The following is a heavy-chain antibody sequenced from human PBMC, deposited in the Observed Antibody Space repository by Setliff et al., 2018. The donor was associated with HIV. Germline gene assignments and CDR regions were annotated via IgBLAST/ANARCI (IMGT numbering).Heavy chain of an antibody. CDR1: GGTFSSYA. J-gene: IGHJ3*02. CDR2: IIPIFGKT. CDR3: AENRSPSIFSAPTNAFDI. D-gene: IGHD3-9*01. V-gene: IGHV1-69*06. Sequence: SVKVSCKASGGTFSSYAISWVRQAPGQGLEWMGGIIPIFGKTNYAQKFQGRVTITADKSTTTAFMDLSGLRSEDTAVYYCAENRSPSIFSAPTNAFDIWGQGTMVTVSS.